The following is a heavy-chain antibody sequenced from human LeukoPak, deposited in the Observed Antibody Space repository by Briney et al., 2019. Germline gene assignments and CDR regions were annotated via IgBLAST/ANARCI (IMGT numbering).Heavy chain of an antibody. CDR3: ARDPNGFLEWLFPDY. J-gene: IGHJ4*02. D-gene: IGHD3-3*01. CDR1: GGTFSSYV. CDR2: IIPIFGTA. Sequence: SVKVSCKASGGTFSSYVISWVRQAPGQGLEWMGGIIPIFGTASYAQKFQGRVTMTRDTSTSTVYMELSSLRSEDTAVYYCARDPNGFLEWLFPDYWGQGTLVTVSS. V-gene: IGHV1-69*05.